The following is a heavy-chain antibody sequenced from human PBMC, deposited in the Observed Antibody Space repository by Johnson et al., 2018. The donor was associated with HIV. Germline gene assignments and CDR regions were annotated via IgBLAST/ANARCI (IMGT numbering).Heavy chain of an antibody. D-gene: IGHD6-25*01. CDR2: ISSSGSTI. V-gene: IGHV3-11*01. J-gene: IGHJ3*02. CDR3: AKDGSSGDDAFDI. Sequence: VQLVESGGGVVQPGRSLRLSCAASGFTFSDYYMSWIRQAPGKGLEWVSYISSSGSTIYYADSVKGRFTISRDNSKNTLYLQMNSLRAEDTALYYCAKDGSSGDDAFDIWGQGTMVTVSS. CDR1: GFTFSDYY.